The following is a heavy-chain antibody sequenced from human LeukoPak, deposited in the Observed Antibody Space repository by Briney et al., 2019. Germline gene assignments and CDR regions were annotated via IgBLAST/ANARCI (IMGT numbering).Heavy chain of an antibody. J-gene: IGHJ6*02. CDR1: GGTFSSYA. V-gene: IGHV1-69*13. D-gene: IGHD5-18*01. CDR3: ARYSYGRPNVYGMDV. Sequence: ASVKVSCKASGGTFSSYAISWVRQAPGQGLEWMGGIIPIFGTANYAQKFQGRVTITADESTSTAYMELRSLRSDDTAVYYCARYSYGRPNVYGMDVWGQGTTVTVSS. CDR2: IIPIFGTA.